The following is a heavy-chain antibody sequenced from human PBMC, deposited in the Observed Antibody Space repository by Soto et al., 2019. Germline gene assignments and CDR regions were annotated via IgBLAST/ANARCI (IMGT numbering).Heavy chain of an antibody. Sequence: PRESLKISRKGPGYSFTSYWISWVRQMPGKGPGGMGMNDPSDSYTNYSPSFQGHVTIPADKSISTAYLQWSSMKASDTAMYYCARRKTAAAASYYYYGMDVWGQGTTVTVSS. CDR2: NDPSDSYT. J-gene: IGHJ6*02. D-gene: IGHD6-13*01. CDR1: GYSFTSYW. V-gene: IGHV5-10-1*01. CDR3: ARRKTAAAASYYYYGMDV.